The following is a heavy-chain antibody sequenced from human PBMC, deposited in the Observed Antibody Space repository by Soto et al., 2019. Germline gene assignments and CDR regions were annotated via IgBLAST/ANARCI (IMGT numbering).Heavy chain of an antibody. V-gene: IGHV3-23*01. CDR2: ISGGGDNT. CDR3: ATDGALQSRSWYFDY. CDR1: GFTFSGYA. J-gene: IGHJ4*02. D-gene: IGHD6-13*01. Sequence: EVQLLESGGGLVQPGGSLRLSCAASGFTFSGYAMTWVRLAPGKGLEWVSAISGGGDNTYYADSVKGRFTISRDNSKNTLYLQMNSLRAEDTAVYHCATDGALQSRSWYFDYWGQGTLVTVSS.